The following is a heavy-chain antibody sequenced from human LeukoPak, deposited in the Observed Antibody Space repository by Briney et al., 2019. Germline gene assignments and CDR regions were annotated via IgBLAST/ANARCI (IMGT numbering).Heavy chain of an antibody. V-gene: IGHV3-7*01. CDR2: IEQDGSEK. CDR3: ARDRNYYDSSGYRNCFDP. Sequence: GGSLRLSCAASGFTFSSYWMSWVRQAPGKGLEWVANIEQDGSEKYYVDSVKGRFTISRDNAKNSLYLQMNSLRAEDTAVYYCARDRNYYDSSGYRNCFDPWGQGTLVTVSS. CDR1: GFTFSSYW. D-gene: IGHD3-22*01. J-gene: IGHJ5*02.